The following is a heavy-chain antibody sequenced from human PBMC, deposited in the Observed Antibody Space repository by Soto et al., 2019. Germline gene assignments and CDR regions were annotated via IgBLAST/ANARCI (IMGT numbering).Heavy chain of an antibody. J-gene: IGHJ4*02. Sequence: QVQLQESGPGLVKPSETLSLTCTVSGGSVSSGSDYWSWIRQPPGMGLEWIGYVYYSGSTNYNPSLKSRVTISVDTYKNQFSLKLTSVTAADTAVYYCARGSSSWPYFFDYWGQGTLVTVSS. CDR1: GGSVSSGSDY. CDR3: ARGSSSWPYFFDY. V-gene: IGHV4-61*01. CDR2: VYYSGST. D-gene: IGHD6-13*01.